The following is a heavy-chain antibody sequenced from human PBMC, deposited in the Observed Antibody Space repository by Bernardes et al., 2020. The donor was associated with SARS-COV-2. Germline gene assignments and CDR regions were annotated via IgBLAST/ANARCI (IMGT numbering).Heavy chain of an antibody. Sequence: SETLSLTCTVSGGSISSSSYYWGWIRQPPGKGLEWIGSIYYSGSTYYNPSLKSRVTISVDTSKNQFSLKLSSVTAADTAVYYCARHLRDDSGSYFFRYWGQGTLVTVSS. J-gene: IGHJ4*02. CDR2: IYYSGST. D-gene: IGHD1-26*01. CDR1: GGSISSSSYY. V-gene: IGHV4-39*01. CDR3: ARHLRDDSGSYFFRY.